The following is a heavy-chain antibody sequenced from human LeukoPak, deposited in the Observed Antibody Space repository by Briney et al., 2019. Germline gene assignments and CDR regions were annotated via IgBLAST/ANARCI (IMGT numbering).Heavy chain of an antibody. CDR1: GFTFSSYV. Sequence: GGSLRLSCVASGFTFSSYVIHWVRQAPGMGLEWVAVISSDESHKYHADSVKGRFTISRDNAKNSLYLQMNSLRAEDTAVYYCATYCSSTSCQQPFDYWGQGTLVTVSS. CDR3: ATYCSSTSCQQPFDY. CDR2: ISSDESHK. D-gene: IGHD2-2*01. J-gene: IGHJ4*02. V-gene: IGHV3-30*04.